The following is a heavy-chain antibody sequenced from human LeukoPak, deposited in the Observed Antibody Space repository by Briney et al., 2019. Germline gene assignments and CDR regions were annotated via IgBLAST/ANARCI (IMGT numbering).Heavy chain of an antibody. Sequence: GASVKVSCKASGYTFTGYYVYWVRQAPGQGLEWMGWINPNSGGTNYAQKFQGWVTMTRDTSISTAYMELSRLRSDDTAVYYCAKYPYYYDSSGYRYLQHWGQGTLVTVSS. CDR3: AKYPYYYDSSGYRYLQH. J-gene: IGHJ1*01. V-gene: IGHV1-2*04. CDR1: GYTFTGYY. CDR2: INPNSGGT. D-gene: IGHD3-22*01.